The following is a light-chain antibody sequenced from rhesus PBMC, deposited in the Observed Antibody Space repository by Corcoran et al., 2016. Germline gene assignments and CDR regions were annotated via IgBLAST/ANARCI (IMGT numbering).Light chain of an antibody. CDR3: QHYYSTPYS. J-gene: IGKJ2*01. Sequence: DIQMTQSPSSLSASVGDRVTITCRSSQGITNDLAWYQQKPGETPKLLIQEASSLQSGIPSRCSGSGSVTEFTLTISILHSEDFATYYCQHYYSTPYSFGQGTKVEIK. V-gene: IGKV1-25*02. CDR2: EAS. CDR1: QGITND.